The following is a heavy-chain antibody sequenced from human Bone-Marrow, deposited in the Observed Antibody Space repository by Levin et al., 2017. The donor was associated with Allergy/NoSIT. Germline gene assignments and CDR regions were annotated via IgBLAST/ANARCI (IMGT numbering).Heavy chain of an antibody. CDR2: MNPQTGNT. CDR3: AREMGASRADV. CDR1: GYNFKNYD. V-gene: IGHV1-8*01. D-gene: IGHD3-16*01. Sequence: DSVKVSCQASGYNFKNYDINWVRQATGQGLEWLGWMNPQTGNTGYAQKIQGRVSMTGDSSTTTAYMELSSLTSEDTAVYYCAREMGASRADVWGQGTTVIVSS. J-gene: IGHJ6*02.